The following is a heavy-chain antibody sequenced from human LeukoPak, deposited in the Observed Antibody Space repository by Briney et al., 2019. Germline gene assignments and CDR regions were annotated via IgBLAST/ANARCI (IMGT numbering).Heavy chain of an antibody. Sequence: ASVKVSCKASGYTFTNYEIGWVRQATGQGLEWMGWVHPDSGNTGYTQNFQGRVTMTWSTSMTTVYMELSGLTSEDTAIYYCAKNGGGLGIWGQGTMVTVSS. V-gene: IGHV1-8*01. D-gene: IGHD2-15*01. CDR3: AKNGGGLGI. J-gene: IGHJ3*02. CDR1: GYTFTNYE. CDR2: VHPDSGNT.